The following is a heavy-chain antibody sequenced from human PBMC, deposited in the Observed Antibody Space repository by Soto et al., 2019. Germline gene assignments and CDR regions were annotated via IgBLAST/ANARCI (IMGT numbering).Heavy chain of an antibody. CDR2: ISYDGSNK. V-gene: IGHV3-30-3*01. J-gene: IGHJ3*02. D-gene: IGHD4-17*01. CDR3: ARGSYGASTRGAFDI. Sequence: QVQLVESGGGVVQPGRSLRLSCAASGFTFSSYAMHWVRQAPGKGLEWVAVISYDGSNKYYADSVKGRFTISRDNSKNTLYLQMNSRRAEDTAVYYCARGSYGASTRGAFDIWGQGTMVTVSS. CDR1: GFTFSSYA.